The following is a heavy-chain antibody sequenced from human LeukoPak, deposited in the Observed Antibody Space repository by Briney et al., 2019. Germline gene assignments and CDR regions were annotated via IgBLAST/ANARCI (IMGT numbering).Heavy chain of an antibody. CDR1: GGSFSGYY. J-gene: IGHJ3*02. D-gene: IGHD3-22*01. CDR3: ARGYYYDSSGYWVRAFDI. V-gene: IGHV4-34*01. CDR2: INHSGST. Sequence: PSETLSLTCAVYGGSFSGYYWSWIRQPPGKGLEWIGEINHSGSTNYNPSLKSRVTISVDTSKNQFSLKLSSVTAADTAAYFCARGYYYDSSGYWVRAFDIWGQGTMVTVSS.